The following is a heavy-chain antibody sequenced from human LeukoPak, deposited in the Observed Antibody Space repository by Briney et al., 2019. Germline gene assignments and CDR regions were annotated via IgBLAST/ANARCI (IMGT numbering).Heavy chain of an antibody. CDR3: ARAESGAPRRFDP. V-gene: IGHV4-31*03. Sequence: SQTLSLTCTVSGGSISSGGYYWSWIRQHPGKGLEWIGYIYHSGSTYYNPSLKSRVTISVDTSKNQFSLKLSSVTAADTAVYYCARAESGAPRRFDPWGQGTLVTVSS. CDR2: IYHSGST. CDR1: GGSISSGGYY. D-gene: IGHD2-15*01. J-gene: IGHJ5*02.